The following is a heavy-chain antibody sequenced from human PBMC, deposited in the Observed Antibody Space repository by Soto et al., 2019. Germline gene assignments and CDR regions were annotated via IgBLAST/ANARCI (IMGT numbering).Heavy chain of an antibody. CDR3: ARGVDSGSYYNQYNWFDP. D-gene: IGHD3-10*01. V-gene: IGHV1-18*01. Sequence: QVQLVQSGGEVKKPGASVKVSCKASGYTFTNYGISWVRQAPGQGLEWMGWINVYNSNTKYAQKVQGRVTMTTDTSTSTAYMELRSLRSDDTAVYYCARGVDSGSYYNQYNWFDPCGQGTLVTVSS. CDR2: INVYNSNT. J-gene: IGHJ5*02. CDR1: GYTFTNYG.